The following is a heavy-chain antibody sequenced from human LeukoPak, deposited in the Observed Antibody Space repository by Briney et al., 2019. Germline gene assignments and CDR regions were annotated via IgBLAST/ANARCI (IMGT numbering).Heavy chain of an antibody. CDR1: GGSISSSSYY. Sequence: SETLSLTCTVSGGSISSSSYYWSWIRQPPGKGLEWIGHIYNRGNTHYNPSLKSRVTISVDTSKNQFSLTLNSVTAADTAVFYCARRPHNWGFDYWGQGTLVTVSS. D-gene: IGHD7-27*01. J-gene: IGHJ4*02. CDR2: IYNRGNT. V-gene: IGHV4-61*05. CDR3: ARRPHNWGFDY.